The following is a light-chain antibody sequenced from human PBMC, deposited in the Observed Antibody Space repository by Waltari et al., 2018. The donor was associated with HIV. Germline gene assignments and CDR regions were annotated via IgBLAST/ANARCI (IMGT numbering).Light chain of an antibody. CDR3: QQYKDWPQIS. J-gene: IGKJ4*01. CDR2: EAK. Sequence: EIVVKQSPALLSVSQWETVNDSCNTSESISDKLVWYQQTPGRAPRVIISEAKGRDTGVPSRFRGSCFGTDFTLTISDLQSEDVGVYFCQQYKDWPQISFGGGTTVEMK. CDR1: ESISDK. V-gene: IGKV3-15*01.